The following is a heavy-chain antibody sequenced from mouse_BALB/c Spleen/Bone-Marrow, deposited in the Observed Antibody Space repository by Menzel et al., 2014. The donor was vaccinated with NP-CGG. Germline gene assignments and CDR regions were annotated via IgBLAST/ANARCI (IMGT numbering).Heavy chain of an antibody. Sequence: VQLKESGGGLVQPGGFRKLSCAASGFTFSSFGMHWVRQAPEKGLERVAYISNGSSTIYYADTVKGRFTISRDNPKNTLFLQMTSLRSEDTAMYYCARKGAMITHYYAMDYWGQGTSVTVSS. D-gene: IGHD2-4*01. CDR2: ISNGSSTI. J-gene: IGHJ4*01. CDR3: ARKGAMITHYYAMDY. V-gene: IGHV5-17*02. CDR1: GFTFSSFG.